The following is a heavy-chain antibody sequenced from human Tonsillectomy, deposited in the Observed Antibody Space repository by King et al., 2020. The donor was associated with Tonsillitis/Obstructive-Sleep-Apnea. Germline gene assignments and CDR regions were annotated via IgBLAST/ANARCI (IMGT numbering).Heavy chain of an antibody. D-gene: IGHD3-10*01. CDR3: AKAPSWGYGLGSFWFDP. J-gene: IGHJ5*02. CDR1: GFTFSSYG. CDR2: ISYDGSNK. Sequence: VQLVESGGGVVQPGRSLRLSCAASGFTFSSYGMHWVRQAPGKGLEWVAVISYDGSNKYYADSVKGRFTISRDNSKNTLYLQMNSLRAEDTAVYYCAKAPSWGYGLGSFWFDPWGQGTLVTVSS. V-gene: IGHV3-30*18.